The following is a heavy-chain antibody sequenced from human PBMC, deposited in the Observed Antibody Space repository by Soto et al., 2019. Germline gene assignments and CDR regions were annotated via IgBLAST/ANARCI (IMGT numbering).Heavy chain of an antibody. J-gene: IGHJ3*02. D-gene: IGHD3-22*01. CDR1: VGSFSSYA. CDR3: ARPYYYYDSSGYYGYAFDS. Sequence: SVKVSCKGSVGSFSSYASNWVRQAPGQGLEWMGGIIPIFGTANYAQKFQGRVTITADESTSTAYMELSSLRSEYTAVYYCARPYYYYDSSGYYGYAFDSWGQGTMVTVSS. V-gene: IGHV1-69*13. CDR2: IIPIFGTA.